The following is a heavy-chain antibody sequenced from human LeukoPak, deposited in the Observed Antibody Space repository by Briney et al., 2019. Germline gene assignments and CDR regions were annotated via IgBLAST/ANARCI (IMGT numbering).Heavy chain of an antibody. CDR2: IYYTGST. CDR3: ARHQSHYGDPSFDY. D-gene: IGHD4-17*01. CDR1: GGSISSYY. V-gene: IGHV4-59*08. Sequence: SETLSLTCTVSGGSISSYYWSWIRQPPWKGLEWIGYIYYTGSTNYSPSLRSRVTMSEDMSKNQFSLKLSSVTAADTAVYYCARHQSHYGDPSFDYWGQGTLVTVSS. J-gene: IGHJ4*02.